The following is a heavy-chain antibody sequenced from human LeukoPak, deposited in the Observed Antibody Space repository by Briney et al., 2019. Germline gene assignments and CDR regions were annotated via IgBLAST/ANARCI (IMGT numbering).Heavy chain of an antibody. CDR3: ARNYIGASRFFDY. D-gene: IGHD6-13*01. CDR1: GDSVSSNSAA. V-gene: IGHV6-1*01. J-gene: IGHJ4*02. CDR2: TYYRSKWYN. Sequence: SQTLSLTCAISGDSVSSNSAAWNWIRQSPSRGLEWLGRTYYRSKWYNDYAVFVKGRININPDTLRNQFSLQLNSVTPEDTALYYCARNYIGASRFFDYWGQGTLVTVSS.